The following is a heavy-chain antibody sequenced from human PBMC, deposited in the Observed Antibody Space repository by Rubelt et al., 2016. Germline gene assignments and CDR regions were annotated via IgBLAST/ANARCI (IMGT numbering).Heavy chain of an antibody. CDR3: AKDYYDSSGYRGAEAFDI. CDR2: INSAGDT. V-gene: IGHV3-53*01. D-gene: IGHD3-22*01. J-gene: IGHJ3*02. Sequence: PGGSLRLSCGASGLTVRSNYMSWVRQSPGKGLEWVSMINSAGDTYYADSVKGRFVISRDNSKSTLYLQMNSLRAEDTAVYYCAKDYYDSSGYRGAEAFDIWGQGTMVTVSS. CDR1: GLTVRSNY.